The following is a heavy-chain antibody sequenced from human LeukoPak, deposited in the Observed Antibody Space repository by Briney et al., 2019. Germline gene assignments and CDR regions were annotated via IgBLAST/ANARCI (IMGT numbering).Heavy chain of an antibody. Sequence: ASVKVSCKASGYTFTGYYMHWVRQAPGQGLEWMGRIYPNSGGTNYAQTFHGRVTMTRDTSISTAYMELSRLRSDDTAGYYCARAGYRWFDCSSWVRRGNWFDPWGQGTLGTVSS. D-gene: IGHD6-13*01. CDR3: ARAGYRWFDCSSWVRRGNWFDP. J-gene: IGHJ5*02. CDR1: GYTFTGYY. V-gene: IGHV1-2*06. CDR2: IYPNSGGT.